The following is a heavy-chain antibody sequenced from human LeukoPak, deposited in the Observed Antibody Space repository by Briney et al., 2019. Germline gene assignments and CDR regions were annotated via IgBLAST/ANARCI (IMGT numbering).Heavy chain of an antibody. V-gene: IGHV3-23*01. D-gene: IGHD4-17*01. CDR2: ISGSDGTS. Sequence: PGGSLRLSCAASGFTFNSFAMNWVRQAPGKGLEWVSSISGSDGTSHYADFVKGRFTISRDNSKNTLYLQMNSLRAEDTAVYYCAKGQEVDYGDYVGAFDIWGQGTMVTVSS. J-gene: IGHJ3*02. CDR1: GFTFNSFA. CDR3: AKGQEVDYGDYVGAFDI.